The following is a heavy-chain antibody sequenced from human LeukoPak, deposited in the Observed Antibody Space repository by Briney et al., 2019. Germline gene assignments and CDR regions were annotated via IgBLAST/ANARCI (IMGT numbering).Heavy chain of an antibody. Sequence: HPGGSLRLSCAASGFTVSSNYMSWVRQAPGKGLEWVSAISGSGGSTYYADSVKGRFTISRDNSKNTLYLQMNSLRAEDTAVYYCANQYPDTAMVIDYWGQGTLVTVSS. CDR1: GFTVSSNY. CDR3: ANQYPDTAMVIDY. CDR2: ISGSGGST. V-gene: IGHV3-23*01. D-gene: IGHD5-18*01. J-gene: IGHJ4*02.